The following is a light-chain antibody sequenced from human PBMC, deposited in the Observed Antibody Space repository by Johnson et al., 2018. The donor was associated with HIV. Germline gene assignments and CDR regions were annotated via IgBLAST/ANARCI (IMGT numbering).Light chain of an antibody. CDR3: GIWDASLSPLYV. Sequence: QSILTQPPSVSAAPGQTVTISCSGSSSNVGSSFVSWYRQVPGTAPKLLIYDNNKRPSGIPGRFSGSKSGPSATLGITGLQTGDEADYYCGIWDASLSPLYVFGTGTKVTVL. CDR2: DNN. J-gene: IGLJ1*01. V-gene: IGLV1-51*01. CDR1: SSNVGSSF.